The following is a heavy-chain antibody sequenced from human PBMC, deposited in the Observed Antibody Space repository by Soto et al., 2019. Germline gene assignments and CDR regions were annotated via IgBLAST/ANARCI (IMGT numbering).Heavy chain of an antibody. CDR1: GYTFTSYA. CDR3: ARNPGYDAFDI. D-gene: IGHD3-9*01. V-gene: IGHV1-3*01. Sequence: ASVKVSCKASGYTFTSYAMHWVRQAPGQRLEWVGWINAGNGNTKYSQKFQGRVTITRDTSASTAYMELSSLRSEDTAVYYCARNPGYDAFDIWGQGTMVTVSS. CDR2: INAGNGNT. J-gene: IGHJ3*02.